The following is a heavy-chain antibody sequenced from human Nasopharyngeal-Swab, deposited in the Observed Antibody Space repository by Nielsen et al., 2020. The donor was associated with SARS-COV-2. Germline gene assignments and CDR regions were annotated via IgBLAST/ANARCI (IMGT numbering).Heavy chain of an antibody. J-gene: IGHJ6*02. CDR3: ARDIQSPFSSGWYNYYYGMDV. V-gene: IGHV3-33*08. CDR1: GFTFSSYA. Sequence: GESLKISCAASGFTFSSYAMSWVRQAPGKGLEWVAVIWYDGSNKYYADSVKGRFTISRDNSKNTLYLQMNSLRAEDTAVYYCARDIQSPFSSGWYNYYYGMDVWGQGTTVTVSS. D-gene: IGHD6-19*01. CDR2: IWYDGSNK.